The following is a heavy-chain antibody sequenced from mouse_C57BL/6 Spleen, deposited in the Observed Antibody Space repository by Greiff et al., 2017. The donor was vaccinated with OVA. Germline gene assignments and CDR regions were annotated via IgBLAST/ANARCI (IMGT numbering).Heavy chain of an antibody. CDR2: IYPGSGST. V-gene: IGHV1-55*01. J-gene: IGHJ3*01. CDR3: ARRGNSKGWFAY. CDR1: GYTFTSYW. Sequence: QVQLKQPGAELVKPGASVKMSCKASGYTFTSYWITWVKQRPGQGLEWIGDIYPGSGSTNYNEKFKSKATLTVDTSSSTAYRQLSSLTSEDSAVYYCARRGNSKGWFAYWGQGTLVTVSA. D-gene: IGHD2-5*01.